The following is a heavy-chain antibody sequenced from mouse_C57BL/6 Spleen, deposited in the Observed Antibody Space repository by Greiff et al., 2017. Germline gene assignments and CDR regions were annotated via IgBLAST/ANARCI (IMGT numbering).Heavy chain of an antibody. CDR3: TRDSSGFSYYAMED. J-gene: IGHJ4*01. V-gene: IGHV1-15*01. CDR1: GYTFTDYE. D-gene: IGHD3-2*02. CDR2: IDPETGGT. Sequence: QVQLKQSGAELVRPGASVTLSCKASGYTFTDYEMHWVKQTPVHGLEWIGAIDPETGGTAYNQKFKGKAILTADKSSSTAYMELRSLTSEDSAVYYCTRDSSGFSYYAMEDRGQGTSVTVSS.